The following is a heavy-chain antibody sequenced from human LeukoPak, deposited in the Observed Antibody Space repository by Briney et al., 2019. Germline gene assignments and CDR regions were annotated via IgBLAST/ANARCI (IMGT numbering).Heavy chain of an antibody. CDR3: ARGRSYGFDFDS. V-gene: IGHV4-61*01. CDR2: KYYSGST. CDR1: GVSINTCCYY. D-gene: IGHD5-18*01. J-gene: IGHJ4*02. Sequence: SETLSLTCDVSGVSINTCCYYWTWIRPPPGKGLEWIGYKYYSGSTRYNSSLRSRLTILLDTSKNQFSLRLTSVTAADTAVYYCARGRSYGFDFDSWGPGTLVIVSS.